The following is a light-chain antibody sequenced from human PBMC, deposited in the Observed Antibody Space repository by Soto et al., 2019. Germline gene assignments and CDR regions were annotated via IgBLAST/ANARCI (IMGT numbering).Light chain of an antibody. CDR1: QRVSSSY. J-gene: IGKJ1*01. CDR3: HQYGSSPRT. V-gene: IGKV3-20*01. CDR2: GVS. Sequence: EIVLTQSPGTLSLSPGERGTLSCRASQRVSSSYLAWYQQKPGQAPRLLIYGVSTRAPSIPDRFRGSGSGTDFTLTITRLEPEDFAVYYCHQYGSSPRTFGQGTKVEIK.